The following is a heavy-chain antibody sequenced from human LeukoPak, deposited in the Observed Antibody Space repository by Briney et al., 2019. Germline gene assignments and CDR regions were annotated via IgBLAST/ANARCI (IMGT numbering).Heavy chain of an antibody. CDR1: GYTFTSYA. Sequence: ASVKVSCKASGYTFTSYAMNWVRQAPGQGLEWMGWINTNTGNPTYAQGFTGRFVFSLDTSVSTAYLQVSSLKAEDTAVYYCAREVQMTGYYRPLDYWGQGTLVTVSS. CDR2: INTNTGNP. V-gene: IGHV7-4-1*02. CDR3: AREVQMTGYYRPLDY. J-gene: IGHJ4*02. D-gene: IGHD3-9*01.